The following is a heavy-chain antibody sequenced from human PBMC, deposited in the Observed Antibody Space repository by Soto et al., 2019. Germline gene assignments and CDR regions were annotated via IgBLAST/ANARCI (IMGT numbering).Heavy chain of an antibody. J-gene: IGHJ4*02. D-gene: IGHD4-17*01. CDR2: IIPILGIA. V-gene: IGHV1-69*02. Sequence: QVQLVQSGAEVKKPGSSVMVSCKASGGTFSSYTISWVRQARGQGLEWMGRIIPILGIANYAQKFQGRVTITADKSTSTAYMELSSLRSEDTAVYYCARTPNGYGDYVFDYWGQGTLVTVSS. CDR1: GGTFSSYT. CDR3: ARTPNGYGDYVFDY.